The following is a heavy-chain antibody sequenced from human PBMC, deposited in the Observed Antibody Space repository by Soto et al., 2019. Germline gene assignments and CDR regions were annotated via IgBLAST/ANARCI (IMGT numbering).Heavy chain of an antibody. CDR1: GFTFSSYA. Sequence: GGSLRLSCAASGFTFSSYAMSWVRQAPGKGLEWVSSITGSGSSTFYADSAKGRFSISRDNSKNTLYLQMNSLRAEDTAVYYCAKDWDGGWFDPWGQGTLVTVSS. J-gene: IGHJ5*02. V-gene: IGHV3-23*01. CDR3: AKDWDGGWFDP. CDR2: ITGSGSST. D-gene: IGHD1-26*01.